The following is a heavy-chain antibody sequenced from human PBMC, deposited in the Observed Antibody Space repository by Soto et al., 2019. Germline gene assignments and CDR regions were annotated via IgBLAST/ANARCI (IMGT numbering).Heavy chain of an antibody. V-gene: IGHV3-30*18. CDR1: GFTFSSYG. Sequence: GGSLRLSCAASGFTFSSYGMHWVRQAPGKGLEWVAVISYDGSNKYYADSVKGRFTISRDNSKNTLYLQMNSLRAEDTAVYYCAKGGTTMVRGVIISSPSWFDPWGQGTLVTVSS. CDR3: AKGGTTMVRGVIISSPSWFDP. D-gene: IGHD3-10*01. J-gene: IGHJ5*02. CDR2: ISYDGSNK.